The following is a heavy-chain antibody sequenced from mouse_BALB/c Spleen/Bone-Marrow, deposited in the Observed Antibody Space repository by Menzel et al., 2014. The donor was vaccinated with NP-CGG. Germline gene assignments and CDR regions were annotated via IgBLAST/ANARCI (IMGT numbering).Heavy chain of an antibody. CDR3: ASSFGVYYAMDY. CDR2: INPYNDGT. J-gene: IGHJ4*01. Sequence: VQLQQSGPELVKPGASVKMSCKASGYTFTSYVMHWVKQEPGQGLEWIGYINPYNDGTKHNEKFKGKATLTSDKSSSTAYMELSILTSENSAVYYCASSFGVYYAMDYWGQGTSVTVSS. V-gene: IGHV1-14*01. CDR1: GYTFTSYV.